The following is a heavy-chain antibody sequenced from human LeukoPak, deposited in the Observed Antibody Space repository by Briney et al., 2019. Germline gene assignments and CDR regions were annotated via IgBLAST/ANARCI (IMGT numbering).Heavy chain of an antibody. CDR3: AKPLYGLGAAKTPYYYGMDV. D-gene: IGHD3-10*01. Sequence: GGSLRLSCAASGFTFSSYGMHWVRQAPGKGLEWVAVISYDGSNKYYADSVKGRFTISRDNSKNTLYLQMNSLRVVDPAVYYCAKPLYGLGAAKTPYYYGMDVGGQGPTVTASS. J-gene: IGHJ6*02. V-gene: IGHV3-30*18. CDR2: ISYDGSNK. CDR1: GFTFSSYG.